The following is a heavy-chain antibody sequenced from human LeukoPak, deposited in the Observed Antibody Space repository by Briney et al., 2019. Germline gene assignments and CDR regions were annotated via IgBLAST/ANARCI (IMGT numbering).Heavy chain of an antibody. D-gene: IGHD6-6*01. CDR3: AKSISLPPNCYYGMDV. V-gene: IGHV3-74*03. J-gene: IGHJ6*02. CDR1: GFTLRNNW. Sequence: PGGSLRLSCAASGFTLRNNWMHWVRQAQGKGLVWVSRVNSDGNTTTYADSGKGRFTIPRDNSKNTLYLQVHSLRPEDTALYFCAKSISLPPNCYYGMDVWGQGTTVTVSS. CDR2: VNSDGNTT.